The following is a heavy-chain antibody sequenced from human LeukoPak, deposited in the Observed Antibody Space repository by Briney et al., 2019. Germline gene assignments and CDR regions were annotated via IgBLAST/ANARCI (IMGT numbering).Heavy chain of an antibody. D-gene: IGHD6-13*01. V-gene: IGHV3-53*01. CDR3: ARGEAAAGTSDF. CDR2: IYSGGST. CDR1: GFTVSSNY. J-gene: IGHJ4*02. Sequence: TGGSLRLSCAASGFTVSSNYLTWVRQAPGKGLEWVSLIYSGGSTYYADSVKGRLTISRDNSKNTLYLQMNSLRVEDTAVYYCARGEAAAGTSDFWGQGTLVTVSS.